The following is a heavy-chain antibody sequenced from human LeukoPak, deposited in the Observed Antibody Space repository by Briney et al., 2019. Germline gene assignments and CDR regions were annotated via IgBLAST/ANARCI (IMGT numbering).Heavy chain of an antibody. CDR3: ATLAFGDFDF. Sequence: GGSLRLSCAVSGFTFSDYAMSWVRQAPGKGLEWVSFISHNGITTYYADSVKGRFTISRDNSKNAVYLQMNSLRAEDTAIYYCATLAFGDFDFWGQGSLVTVSS. D-gene: IGHD3-10*01. J-gene: IGHJ4*02. CDR2: ISHNGITT. V-gene: IGHV3-23*01. CDR1: GFTFSDYA.